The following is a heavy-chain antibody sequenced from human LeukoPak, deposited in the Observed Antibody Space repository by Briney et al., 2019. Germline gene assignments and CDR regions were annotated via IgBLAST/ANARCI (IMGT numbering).Heavy chain of an antibody. CDR2: IIPIFGTA. CDR1: GGTFSSYA. V-gene: IGHV1-69*13. D-gene: IGHD3-10*01. J-gene: IGHJ4*02. CDR3: ARLGFGESHQDY. Sequence: ASVKVSCKASGGTFSSYAISWVRQAPGQGLEWMGGIIPIFGTANYAQKFQGRVTITADESTSTAYMELSSLRSEDTAVYYCARLGFGESHQDYWGQGILVTVSS.